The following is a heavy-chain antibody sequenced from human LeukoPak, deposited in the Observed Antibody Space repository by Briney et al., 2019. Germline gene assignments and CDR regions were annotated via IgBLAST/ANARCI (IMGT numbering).Heavy chain of an antibody. V-gene: IGHV4-59*01. Sequence: SETLSLTCTGSGGSISSCYWSWIRQPPGKGLEWIGYIYYSGSTNYNPSLKSRVTISVDTSKNQFSLKLSSVTAADTAVYYCARFGSGSYYENAFDIWGQGTMVTVSS. CDR2: IYYSGST. J-gene: IGHJ3*02. CDR1: GGSISSCY. D-gene: IGHD3-10*01. CDR3: ARFGSGSYYENAFDI.